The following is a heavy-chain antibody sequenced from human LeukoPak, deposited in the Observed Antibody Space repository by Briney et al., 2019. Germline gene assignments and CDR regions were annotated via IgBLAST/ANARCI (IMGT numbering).Heavy chain of an antibody. Sequence: SETLSLTCAVSGYSISSGYYWGWFRQPPGKGLEWIGCIYHSGNTYYNPSLKSRVSISVHTSKNHFSLMLSSVTAADTAVYYCARQGGSSSPYYYYMDVWGKGTTVTVSS. D-gene: IGHD6-13*01. CDR1: GYSISSGYY. V-gene: IGHV4-38-2*01. J-gene: IGHJ6*03. CDR3: ARQGGSSSPYYYYMDV. CDR2: IYHSGNT.